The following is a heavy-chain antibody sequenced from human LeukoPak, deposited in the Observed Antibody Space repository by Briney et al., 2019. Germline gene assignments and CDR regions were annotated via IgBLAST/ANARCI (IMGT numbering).Heavy chain of an antibody. CDR3: ARRDGYNPFDY. J-gene: IGHJ4*02. Sequence: PSETLSLTCAVYGGSFSGYYWSWIRQPPGKGLEWIGETNHSGSTNYNPSLKSRVTISVDTSKNQFSLKLSSVTAADTAVYYCARRDGYNPFDYWGQGTLVTVSS. CDR2: TNHSGST. V-gene: IGHV4-34*01. D-gene: IGHD5-24*01. CDR1: GGSFSGYY.